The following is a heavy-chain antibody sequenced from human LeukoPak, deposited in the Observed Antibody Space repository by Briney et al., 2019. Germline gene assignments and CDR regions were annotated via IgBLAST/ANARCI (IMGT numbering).Heavy chain of an antibody. CDR1: GGSISSYY. V-gene: IGHV4-4*07. CDR3: AKLGGPLLSGYYMDV. Sequence: NSSETLSLTCTASGGSISSYYWSWIRQPAGKGLEWIGRMFTSGSTHYNPSLKSRVTMSVDTSKNQFSLKLSSVTAADTAVYYCAKLGGPLLSGYYMDVWGKGTTVTVSS. J-gene: IGHJ6*03. CDR2: MFTSGST. D-gene: IGHD1-7*01.